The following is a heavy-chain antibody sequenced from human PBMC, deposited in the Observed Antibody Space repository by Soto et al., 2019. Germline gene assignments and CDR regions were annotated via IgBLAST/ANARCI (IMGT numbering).Heavy chain of an antibody. CDR3: ARGLRWTKHYYGMDV. CDR2: INHSGST. Sequence: SETLSLTCAVYGGSFSGYYWSWIRQPPGKGLEWIGEINHSGSTNYNPSLKSRVTISVDTSKNQFSLKLSSVTAADTAVYYCARGLRWTKHYYGMDVWGQGTTVTVSS. CDR1: GGSFSGYY. D-gene: IGHD4-17*01. V-gene: IGHV4-34*01. J-gene: IGHJ6*02.